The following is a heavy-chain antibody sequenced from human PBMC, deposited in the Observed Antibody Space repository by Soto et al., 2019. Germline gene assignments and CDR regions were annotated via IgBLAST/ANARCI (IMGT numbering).Heavy chain of an antibody. CDR1: GFPFSTYW. D-gene: IGHD4-4*01. Sequence: EVQLLGSGGGLVQPGGSLRLSCVGSGFPFSTYWMNWVRQAPGKGLEWVANINPDGNVGTYVDSVRGRFTTSRDNAKNSLYLQMTSLRADDTGVYFCAGWGGHDYNYWGQGIMVTVSS. CDR2: INPDGNVG. CDR3: AGWGGHDYNY. V-gene: IGHV3-7*03. J-gene: IGHJ4*02.